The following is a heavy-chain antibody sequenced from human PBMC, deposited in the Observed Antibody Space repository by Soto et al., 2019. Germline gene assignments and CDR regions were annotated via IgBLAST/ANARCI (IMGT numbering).Heavy chain of an antibody. CDR2: IYHSGST. V-gene: IGHV4-30-2*01. Sequence: QLQLQESGSGLVKPSQTLSLTCAVSGGSISSGGYSWSWIRQPPGKGLEWIGYIYHSGSTYYNPSLKSRVTISVDRSKNQFSLKLSSVTAADTAVYYCARVPTVTDYYYYYGMDVWGQGTTVTVSS. CDR1: GGSISSGGYS. D-gene: IGHD4-4*01. CDR3: ARVPTVTDYYYYYGMDV. J-gene: IGHJ6*02.